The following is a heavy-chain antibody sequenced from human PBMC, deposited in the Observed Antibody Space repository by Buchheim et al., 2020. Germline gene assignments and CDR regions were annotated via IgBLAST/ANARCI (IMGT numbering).Heavy chain of an antibody. CDR2: MSYDGINK. CDR3: AGYLGYSASGSRAGGGDYDFYDGLDV. D-gene: IGHD3-10*01. Sequence: QVQLVQSGGGVAQPWGSLRLSCEASGFTFSTYAVHWVRQAPAKGLEWVAVMSYDGINKNYADSVTGRFSISKDNSTNTVFLQMNSLRGEDTAVYYCAGYLGYSASGSRAGGGDYDFYDGLDVWGQGTT. V-gene: IGHV3-30-3*01. J-gene: IGHJ6*02. CDR1: GFTFSTYA.